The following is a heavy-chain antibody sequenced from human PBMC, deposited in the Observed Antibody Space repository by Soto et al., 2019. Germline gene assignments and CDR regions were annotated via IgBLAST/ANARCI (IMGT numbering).Heavy chain of an antibody. Sequence: SGGSLRLSSVASGFTFSNDGMLWVRQAPGKGLEWVTTISSDGRNEHYADSVKGRFTVSRDNSKNMLFLQMDSLRDEDTGVYYCARGGTPYFDCWGQGTLVTVSS. D-gene: IGHD1-1*01. CDR3: ARGGTPYFDC. V-gene: IGHV3-30*03. J-gene: IGHJ4*02. CDR1: GFTFSNDG. CDR2: ISSDGRNE.